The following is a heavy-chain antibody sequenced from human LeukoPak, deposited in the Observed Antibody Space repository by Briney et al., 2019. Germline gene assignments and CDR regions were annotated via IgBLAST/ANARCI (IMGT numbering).Heavy chain of an antibody. CDR1: GGSISSSSYY. V-gene: IGHV4-39*01. J-gene: IGHJ4*02. Sequence: SSETLSLTCTVSGGSISSSSYYRGWIRQPPGKGLEWIGSIYYSGSTYYNPSLKSRVTISVDTSKNQFSLKLSSVTAADTAVYYCASLTYYYGSGSYYRVYYFDYWGQGTLVTVSS. D-gene: IGHD3-10*01. CDR3: ASLTYYYGSGSYYRVYYFDY. CDR2: IYYSGST.